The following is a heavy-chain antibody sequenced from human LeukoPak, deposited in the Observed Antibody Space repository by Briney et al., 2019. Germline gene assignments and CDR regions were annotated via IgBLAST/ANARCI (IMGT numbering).Heavy chain of an antibody. V-gene: IGHV3-23*01. D-gene: IGHD2-21*01. CDR3: ARGLSDGDYFDS. CDR2: ISGNGDRT. J-gene: IGHJ4*02. CDR1: GFTFSSYA. Sequence: GGSLRLSCAASGFTFSSYAMSWVRQAPGKGLQWVSSISGNGDRTDYADSVKGRFTISRDNAKNSLYLQMNSLRAEDTAVYYCARGLSDGDYFDSWGQGTLVTVSS.